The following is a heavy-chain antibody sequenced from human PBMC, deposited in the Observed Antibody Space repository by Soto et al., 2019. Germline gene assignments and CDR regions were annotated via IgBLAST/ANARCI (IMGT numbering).Heavy chain of an antibody. D-gene: IGHD3-3*01. CDR2: INHSGST. J-gene: IGHJ6*02. CDR1: GGSFSGYY. CDR3: HRSGYRRGSGMDV. V-gene: IGHV4-34*01. Sequence: KPSETLSLTCAVYGGSFSGYYWSWIRQPPGKGLEWIGEINHSGSTNYNPSLKSRVTISVDTSKNQFSLKLSSVTAADTAVYYCHRSGYRRGSGMDVWGQGTTVTVSS.